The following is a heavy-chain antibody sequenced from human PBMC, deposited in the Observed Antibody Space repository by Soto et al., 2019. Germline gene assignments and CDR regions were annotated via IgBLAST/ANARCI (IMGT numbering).Heavy chain of an antibody. D-gene: IGHD2-15*01. Sequence: QVQLVESGGGVVQPGGSLRLSCATSGFIFSTYGMQWVCQSPGEGLEWVAVMANDGSYKYYADSVKGRFTISRDNSKNTLYLQMDSLRREDTAVYYCARSIGGSSYYPPDYWGQGTLVTVSS. J-gene: IGHJ4*02. CDR1: GFIFSTYG. CDR2: MANDGSYK. CDR3: ARSIGGSSYYPPDY. V-gene: IGHV3-30*03.